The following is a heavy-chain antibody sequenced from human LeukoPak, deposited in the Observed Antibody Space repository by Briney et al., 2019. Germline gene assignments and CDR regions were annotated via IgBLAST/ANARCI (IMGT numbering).Heavy chain of an antibody. CDR2: INPNSGDT. Sequence: ASVKVSCKASGYTFTGYYMHWVRQAPGQGLEWMGWINPNSGDTNSAQKFQGRVTMTRDTSISTAYMELSRLRSDDTAVYYCAREDDYVWGSLWGQGTLVTVSS. CDR3: AREDDYVWGSL. CDR1: GYTFTGYY. V-gene: IGHV1-2*02. J-gene: IGHJ4*02. D-gene: IGHD3-16*01.